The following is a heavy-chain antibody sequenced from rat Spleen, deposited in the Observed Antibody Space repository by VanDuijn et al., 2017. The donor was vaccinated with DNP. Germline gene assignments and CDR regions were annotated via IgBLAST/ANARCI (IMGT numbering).Heavy chain of an antibody. CDR2: IWSGGST. CDR1: GFTFSHYY. CDR3: TRSYFDY. J-gene: IGHJ2*01. V-gene: IGHV2-15*01. Sequence: VQLVESGGGLVQPGRSMKLSCAASGFTFSHYYMAWVRQPPGKGLEWVGAIWSGGSTDYNSALKSRLSISRDTSKSQVFLKMNSLQTEDTAIYFCTRSYFDYWGQGVMVTVSS.